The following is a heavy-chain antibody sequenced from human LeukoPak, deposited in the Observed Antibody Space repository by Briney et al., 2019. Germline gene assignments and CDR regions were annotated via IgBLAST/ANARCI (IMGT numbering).Heavy chain of an antibody. CDR1: GFTFNKDD. CDR2: ISDSGGRT. D-gene: IGHD3-22*01. CDR3: VRGSSGYLDY. Sequence: GGSLRLSCVGSGFTFNKDDINWVRQAPGKGLEWVSAISDSGGRTYYADSVKGRFTISRDNSKNTLYLQMNSLRAEDTAVYYCVRGSSGYLDYWGQGTLVTVSS. J-gene: IGHJ4*02. V-gene: IGHV3-23*01.